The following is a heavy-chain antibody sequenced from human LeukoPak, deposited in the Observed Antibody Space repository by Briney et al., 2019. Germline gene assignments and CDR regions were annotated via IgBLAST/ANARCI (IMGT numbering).Heavy chain of an antibody. Sequence: GGTLRLSCAASGFTFSSYPMTWVRQARGKGLEWVSYISGSSSTNYADSVKGRFTISRDNADNSVYLQMDSLRAEDTAVYYCARDRGLGYFDPWGQGTLVTVSS. D-gene: IGHD3-10*01. V-gene: IGHV3-48*04. CDR2: ISGSSST. CDR3: ARDRGLGYFDP. CDR1: GFTFSSYP. J-gene: IGHJ5*02.